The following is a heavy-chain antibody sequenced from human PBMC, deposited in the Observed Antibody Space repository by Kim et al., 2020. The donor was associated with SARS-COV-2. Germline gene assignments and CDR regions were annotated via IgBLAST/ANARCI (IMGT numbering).Heavy chain of an antibody. CDR2: INHSGST. D-gene: IGHD3-16*02. CDR1: GGSFSGYY. CDR3: ARGPRYRRNDY. Sequence: SETLSLTCAVYGGSFSGYYWSWIRQPPGKGLEWIGEINHSGSTNYNPSLKSRVTISVDTSKNQFSLKLSSVTAADTAVYYCARGPRYRRNDYWGQGTLVTVSS. V-gene: IGHV4-34*01. J-gene: IGHJ4*02.